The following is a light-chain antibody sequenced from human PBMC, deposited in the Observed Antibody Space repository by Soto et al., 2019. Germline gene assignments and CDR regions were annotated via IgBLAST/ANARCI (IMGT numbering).Light chain of an antibody. Sequence: VMTQSPGTLSSSPGERATLSCRASQTVSNKLAWYQHKPGQAARLLIYDTSNRATGITDRFSGSGSGTDFTLTISRLEPEDLAVYYCQQYGYSPPWTFGQGTKVDIK. CDR2: DTS. V-gene: IGKV3-20*01. CDR1: QTVSNK. CDR3: QQYGYSPPWT. J-gene: IGKJ1*01.